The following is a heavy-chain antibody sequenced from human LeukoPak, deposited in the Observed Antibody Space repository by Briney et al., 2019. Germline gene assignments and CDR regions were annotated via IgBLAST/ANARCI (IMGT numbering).Heavy chain of an antibody. CDR3: ARKGLGYCSFSSCNNPYWYFDL. Sequence: ASVKVSCKASGYTFTSYDINWVRQATGQGLEWMGWMNPNSGNTGYAQKFQGRVTMTRNTSISTAYMELSSLRSEDTAVYYCARKGLGYCSFSSCNNPYWYFDLWGRGTLVTVSS. J-gene: IGHJ2*01. CDR2: MNPNSGNT. V-gene: IGHV1-8*01. D-gene: IGHD2-2*02. CDR1: GYTFTSYD.